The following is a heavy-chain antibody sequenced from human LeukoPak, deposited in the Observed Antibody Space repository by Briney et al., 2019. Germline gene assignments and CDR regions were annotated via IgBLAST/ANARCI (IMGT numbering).Heavy chain of an antibody. V-gene: IGHV3-30*18. D-gene: IGHD6-19*01. CDR1: GFTFTNLC. CDR3: AKDLASIGVAGPNFDY. CDR2: ISYDGSVE. J-gene: IGHJ4*02. Sequence: GRSLKLSCAASGFTFTNLCMHWVRQAPGKGLEWVAVISYDGSVEYYADSVKGRFTVSRDNSKSTMYLQMNSLRAEDKAVYYCAKDLASIGVAGPNFDYWGQGTLVTVSS.